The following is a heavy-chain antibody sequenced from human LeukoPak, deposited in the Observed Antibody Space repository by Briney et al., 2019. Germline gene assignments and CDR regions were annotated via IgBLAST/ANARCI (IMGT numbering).Heavy chain of an antibody. V-gene: IGHV4-31*03. CDR2: IYYSGST. CDR1: GGSISSGDYY. J-gene: IGHJ3*02. Sequence: SETLSLTCTVSGGSISSGDYYWSWIRQHPGKGLEWIGYIYYSGSTYYNPSLKSRVTISVDTSKNQFSLKLSSVTAADTAVYYCAKCLGGCSGGSCYTYDAFDIWGQGTMVSVSS. CDR3: AKCLGGCSGGSCYTYDAFDI. D-gene: IGHD2-15*01.